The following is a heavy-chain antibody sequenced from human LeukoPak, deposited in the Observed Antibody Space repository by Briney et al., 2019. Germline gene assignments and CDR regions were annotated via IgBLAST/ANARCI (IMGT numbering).Heavy chain of an antibody. D-gene: IGHD6-19*01. V-gene: IGHV4-31*03. Sequence: PSETLSLTCTVSGGSISSGGYYWSWIRQHPGKGLEWIGYIYYSGSTYYNPSLKSRVTISVDTSKNQFSLKLSSVTAADTAVYYCASQLYSSGWYERTDAFDIWGQGTMVTVSS. J-gene: IGHJ3*02. CDR1: GGSISSGGYY. CDR3: ASQLYSSGWYERTDAFDI. CDR2: IYYSGST.